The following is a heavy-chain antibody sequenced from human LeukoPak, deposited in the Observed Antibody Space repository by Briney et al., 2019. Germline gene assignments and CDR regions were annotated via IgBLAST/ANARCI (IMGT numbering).Heavy chain of an antibody. D-gene: IGHD6-19*01. Sequence: GGSLRLSCAASAFTFSTYAMSWVRQAPGKGLEWVSAITGSGGSTYYADSVKGRFTISRDNSKNTLYLQMNSLRAEDTAVYYCAKVGSSGWYDAFDIWGQGTMVTVSS. CDR1: AFTFSTYA. J-gene: IGHJ3*02. V-gene: IGHV3-23*01. CDR2: ITGSGGST. CDR3: AKVGSSGWYDAFDI.